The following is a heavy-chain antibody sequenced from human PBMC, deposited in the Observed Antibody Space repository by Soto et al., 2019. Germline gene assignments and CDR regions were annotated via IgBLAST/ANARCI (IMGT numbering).Heavy chain of an antibody. J-gene: IGHJ2*01. CDR3: ARDKGGGYWYFDL. D-gene: IGHD3-16*01. CDR2: IYYSGST. CDR1: GGSISSYY. V-gene: IGHV4-59*01. Sequence: SETLSLTCTVSGGSISSYYWSWIRQPPGKGLEWIGYIYYSGSTNYNPSLKSRVTISVDTSKNQFSLKLSSVTAADTAVYYCARDKGGGYWYFDLGGGRTLVT.